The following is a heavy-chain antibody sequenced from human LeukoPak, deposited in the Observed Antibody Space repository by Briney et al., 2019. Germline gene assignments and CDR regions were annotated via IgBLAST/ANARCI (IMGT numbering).Heavy chain of an antibody. D-gene: IGHD4-23*01. CDR3: AKEDYGGNSQLDF. J-gene: IGHJ4*02. CDR1: SSGGYY. V-gene: IGHV3-9*03. Sequence: SSGGYYWSWTRQHPGKGLEWVSGISWNSGSIGYADSVKGRFTISRDNAKNSLYLQMNSLRADDMALYYCAKEDYGGNSQLDFWGQGTLVTASS. CDR2: ISWNSGSI.